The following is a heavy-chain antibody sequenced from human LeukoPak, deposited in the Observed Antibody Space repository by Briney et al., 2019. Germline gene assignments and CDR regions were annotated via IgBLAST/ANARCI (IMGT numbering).Heavy chain of an antibody. V-gene: IGHV3-23*01. CDR3: AKEGGYSGYDYQIY. CDR2: ITGGSGAK. J-gene: IGHJ4*02. D-gene: IGHD5-12*01. CDR1: GFTFSSFA. Sequence: GGSLRLSCTVSGFTFSSFAMSWVRQAPGKGLEWVSTITGGSGAKYYADSVKGRFTISRDNSKDTLYLQMNSLRAEDTAVYYCAKEGGYSGYDYQIYWGQGTLVTVSS.